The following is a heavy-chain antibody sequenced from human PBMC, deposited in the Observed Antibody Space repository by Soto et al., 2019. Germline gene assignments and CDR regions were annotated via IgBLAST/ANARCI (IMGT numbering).Heavy chain of an antibody. Sequence: SLKLSCPSIWFTFGDYSMSWLLQTAWVGLEWVGFIRSKAYGGTTEYAASVKGRFTISRDDSKSIAYLQMNSLKTEDTAVYYCTRAGEYYDILTGYRYYGMDVWGQGT. CDR3: TRAGEYYDILTGYRYYGMDV. J-gene: IGHJ6*02. D-gene: IGHD3-9*01. CDR1: WFTFGDYS. V-gene: IGHV3-49*03. CDR2: IRSKAYGGTT.